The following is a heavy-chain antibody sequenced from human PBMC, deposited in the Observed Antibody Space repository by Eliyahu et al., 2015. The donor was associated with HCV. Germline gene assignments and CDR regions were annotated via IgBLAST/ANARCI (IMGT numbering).Heavy chain of an antibody. V-gene: IGHV4-34*01. CDR1: GGSFXGYY. Sequence: QVQLQQWGAGLLKPSETLSLTCAVYGGSFXGYYWSWIRQPPGKGXEWIGEINHSGSTNYNPSLKSRVTISVDTSKNQFSLKLSSVTAADTAVYYCARGRVGYCSSTSCYAYGWFDPWGQGTLVTVSS. J-gene: IGHJ5*02. D-gene: IGHD2-2*01. CDR2: INHSGST. CDR3: ARGRVGYCSSTSCYAYGWFDP.